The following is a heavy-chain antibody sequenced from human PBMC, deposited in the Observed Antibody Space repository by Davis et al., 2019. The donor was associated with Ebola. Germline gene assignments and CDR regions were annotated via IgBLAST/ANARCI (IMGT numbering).Heavy chain of an antibody. CDR3: ARVGRIAARPALGSDI. Sequence: PGGSLRLSCTVSGGSVSSGSYYWSWIRQPPGKGLEWIGYIYYSGSTNYNPSLESRVTISIDTSKNQFSLKLRSVTAADTAVYYCARVGRIAARPALGSDIWGQGTMVTVSS. J-gene: IGHJ3*02. D-gene: IGHD6-6*01. CDR1: GGSVSSGSYY. V-gene: IGHV4-61*01. CDR2: IYYSGST.